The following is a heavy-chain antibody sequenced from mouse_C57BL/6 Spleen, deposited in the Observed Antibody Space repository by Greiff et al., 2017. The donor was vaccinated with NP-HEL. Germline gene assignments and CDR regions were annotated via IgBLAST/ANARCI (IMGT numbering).Heavy chain of an antibody. Sequence: QVQLQQPGAELVKPGASVTMSCKASSYTFTSYWITWVKQRPGQGLEWIGDIYPGSGSTNYNEKFTSKATLTVDTSSSTAYMQLSSLTSEDSAVDYCAGGTDYWGQGTTLTVSS. CDR3: AGGTDY. CDR1: SYTFTSYW. CDR2: IYPGSGST. V-gene: IGHV1-55*01. J-gene: IGHJ2*01. D-gene: IGHD4-1*01.